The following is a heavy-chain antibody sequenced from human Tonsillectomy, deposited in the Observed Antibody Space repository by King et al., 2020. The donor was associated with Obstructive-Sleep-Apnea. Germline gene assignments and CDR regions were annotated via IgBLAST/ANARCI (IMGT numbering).Heavy chain of an antibody. J-gene: IGHJ4*02. Sequence: QLVQSGAEVKKPGASGKVSCKASAYNFTINYIHWVRQAPGQGLEWMGVIDPTGAATTYSQKFQGRVPMTSDTSTSTVHMELSSLRSEDTAVYYCARDRWVRSRGTPDYWGQGTLVTVSS. D-gene: IGHD3-16*01. CDR3: ARDRWVRSRGTPDY. CDR2: IDPTGAAT. V-gene: IGHV1-46*01. CDR1: AYNFTINY.